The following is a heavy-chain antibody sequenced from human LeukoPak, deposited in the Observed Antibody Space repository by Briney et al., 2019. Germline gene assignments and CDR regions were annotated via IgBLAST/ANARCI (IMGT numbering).Heavy chain of an antibody. Sequence: SETLSLTCAVYGGSFSGYYWSWIRQPPGKGLEWIGEINHSGSTNYNPSLKSRVTISVDTSKNQFSLKLSSVTAADTAVYYCARLGGIVVAYYFVYWGQGTLVTVSS. CDR3: ARLGGIVVAYYFVY. J-gene: IGHJ4*02. D-gene: IGHD3-22*01. V-gene: IGHV4-34*01. CDR2: INHSGST. CDR1: GGSFSGYY.